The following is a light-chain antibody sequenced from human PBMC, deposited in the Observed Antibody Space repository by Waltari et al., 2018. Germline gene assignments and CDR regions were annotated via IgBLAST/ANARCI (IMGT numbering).Light chain of an antibody. Sequence: SCRASQSVGRYLAWYQQKPGQAPRLLIYDASTRATGIPDRFSGSVSGTDFSLTISRLEPEDFAVYYCQKYVNLPATFGQGTKVEIK. V-gene: IGKV3-20*01. CDR2: DAS. CDR1: QSVGRY. CDR3: QKYVNLPAT. J-gene: IGKJ1*01.